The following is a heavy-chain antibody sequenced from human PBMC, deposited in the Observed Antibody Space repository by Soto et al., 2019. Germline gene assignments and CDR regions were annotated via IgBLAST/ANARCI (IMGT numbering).Heavy chain of an antibody. V-gene: IGHV3-7*01. Sequence: EVRLVESGGGLVQPGGSLRLSCAASGFTFSSYWMCWVRQAPGKGLEWVANIKEDGSEKYYVDSVKGRFTISRDNAKTSLYLQMNSLRAEDTAIYYCARDWSTSDWFDPWGQGTLVTVSS. CDR1: GFTFSSYW. D-gene: IGHD3-3*01. CDR2: IKEDGSEK. CDR3: ARDWSTSDWFDP. J-gene: IGHJ5*02.